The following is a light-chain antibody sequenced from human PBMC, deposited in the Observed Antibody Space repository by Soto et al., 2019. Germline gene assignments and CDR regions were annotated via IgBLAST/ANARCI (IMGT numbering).Light chain of an antibody. Sequence: EIVLTQSPGPLSLSPGERATLSCRASQSVSSSYLAWYKQKPGQAPRLLIDGASSRATGIPDRFSGSGSGTDFTLTISRLEPEDVAVYYCQQYGSSPWTFGQGTKVEIK. V-gene: IGKV3-20*01. CDR1: QSVSSSY. CDR3: QQYGSSPWT. J-gene: IGKJ1*01. CDR2: GAS.